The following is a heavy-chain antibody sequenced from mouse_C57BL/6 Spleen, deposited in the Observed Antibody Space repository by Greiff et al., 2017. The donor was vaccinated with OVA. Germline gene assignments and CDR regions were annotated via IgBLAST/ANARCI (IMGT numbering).Heavy chain of an antibody. CDR1: GFSLTSYG. J-gene: IGHJ4*01. CDR2: IWSDGST. CDR3: ARQGGYDYDVDYAMDY. V-gene: IGHV2-6-1*01. D-gene: IGHD2-4*01. Sequence: VKLQQSGPGLVAPSQSLSITCTVSGFSLTSYGVHWVRQPPGKGLEWLVVIWSDGSTTYNSALKSRLSISKDNSKSQVFLKMNSLQTDDTAMYYCARQGGYDYDVDYAMDYWGQGTSVTVSS.